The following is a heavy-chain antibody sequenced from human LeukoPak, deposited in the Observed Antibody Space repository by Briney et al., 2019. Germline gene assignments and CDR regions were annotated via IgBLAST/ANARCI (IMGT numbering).Heavy chain of an antibody. J-gene: IGHJ5*02. D-gene: IGHD6-13*01. V-gene: IGHV4-38-2*02. CDR1: GYSISSGYY. CDR2: IYHCGST. CDR3: ARHYSSSRYELASNWFDP. Sequence: PSETLSLTCTVSGYSISSGYYWGWIRQPPGKGLEWIGSIYHCGSTYYNPSLKSRVTISVDTSKNQFSLKLSSVTAADTAVYYCARHYSSSRYELASNWFDPWGQGTLVTVSS.